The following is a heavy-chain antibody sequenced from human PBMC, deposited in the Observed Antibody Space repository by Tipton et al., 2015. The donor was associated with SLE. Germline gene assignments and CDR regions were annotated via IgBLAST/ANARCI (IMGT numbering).Heavy chain of an antibody. CDR1: GYSISSGYY. CDR2: IYHRGST. D-gene: IGHD6-6*01. Sequence: TLSLTCTVSGYSISSGYYWGWIRQPPGKGLEWIGSIYHRGSTYYNPSLKSRVTILVDTSKNQFSLKLSSVTAADTAVYYCASLSQIAAWNYWGQGTLVTVSS. J-gene: IGHJ4*02. CDR3: ASLSQIAAWNY. V-gene: IGHV4-38-2*02.